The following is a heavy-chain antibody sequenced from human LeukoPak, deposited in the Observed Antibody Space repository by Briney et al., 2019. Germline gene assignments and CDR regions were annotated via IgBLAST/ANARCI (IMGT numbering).Heavy chain of an antibody. CDR2: IIPIFGIA. V-gene: IGHV1-69*04. J-gene: IGHJ6*02. D-gene: IGHD3-10*01. CDR3: ARSCRGLWFGENYYYYGMDV. Sequence: ASVKVSCKASGGTFSSYAISWVRQAPGQGLEWMGRIIPIFGIANYAQKFQGRVTITADKSTSTAYMALSSLRSEDTAVYYCARSCRGLWFGENYYYYGMDVWGQGATVTVSS. CDR1: GGTFSSYA.